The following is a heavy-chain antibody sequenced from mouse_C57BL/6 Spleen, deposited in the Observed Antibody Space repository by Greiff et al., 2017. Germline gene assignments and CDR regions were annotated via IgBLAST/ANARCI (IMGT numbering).Heavy chain of an antibody. CDR3: AIFHYGPYYYAMDY. CDR1: GYTFTSYW. Sequence: QVQLHQPGAELVKPGASVKVSCKASGYTFTSYWMHWVKQRPGQGLEWIGRIHPSDSDTNYNQKFKGKATLTVDKSSSTAYMQLSSLTSEDSAVYYCAIFHYGPYYYAMDYWGQGTSVTVSS. V-gene: IGHV1-74*01. D-gene: IGHD1-1*02. J-gene: IGHJ4*01. CDR2: IHPSDSDT.